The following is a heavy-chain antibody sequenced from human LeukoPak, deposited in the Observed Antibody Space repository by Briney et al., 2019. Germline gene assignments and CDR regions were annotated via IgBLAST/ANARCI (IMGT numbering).Heavy chain of an antibody. D-gene: IGHD3-22*01. CDR3: ARQADGITMIVVHY. CDR2: IYYSGST. J-gene: IGHJ4*02. V-gene: IGHV4-59*08. Sequence: LRLSCAASGFTFSDYYMSWIRQHPGKGLEWIGYIYYSGSTYYNPSLKSRVTISVDTSKNQFSLKLSSVTAADTAVYYCARQADGITMIVVHYWGQGTLVTVSS. CDR1: GFTFSDYY.